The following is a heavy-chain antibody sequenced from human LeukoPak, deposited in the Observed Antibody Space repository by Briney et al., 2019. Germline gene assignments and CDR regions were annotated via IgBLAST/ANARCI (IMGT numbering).Heavy chain of an antibody. CDR2: IFHSGNS. D-gene: IGHD1-7*01. CDR3: ARVGYNWNLWFDF. CDR1: GYSISSGYC. J-gene: IGHJ3*01. V-gene: IGHV4-38-2*02. Sequence: SETLSLTCTVSGYSISSGYCWGWIRQPPGKGLQWIGSIFHSGNSYYNPSLKSRVTISVDTSKNQFSLKVNSVTAADTAVYYCARVGYNWNLWFDFWGQGTTVTVSS.